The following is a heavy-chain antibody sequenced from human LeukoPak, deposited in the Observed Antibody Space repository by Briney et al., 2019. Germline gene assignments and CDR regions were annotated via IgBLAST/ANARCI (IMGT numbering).Heavy chain of an antibody. J-gene: IGHJ6*03. Sequence: SETLSLTCTVSGGSISSYYWSWIRQPAGKGLEWIGRIYTSGSTNYNPSLKSRVTMSVDTSKNQFSLKLSSVTAADTAVYYCARESGGVAAPPRYYYYYYMDVWGKGTTVTISS. CDR2: IYTSGST. CDR3: ARESGGVAAPPRYYYYYYMDV. CDR1: GGSISSYY. V-gene: IGHV4-4*07. D-gene: IGHD2-15*01.